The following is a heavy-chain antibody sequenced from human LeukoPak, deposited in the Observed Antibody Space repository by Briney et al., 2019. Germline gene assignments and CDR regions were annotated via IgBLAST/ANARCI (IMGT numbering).Heavy chain of an antibody. D-gene: IGHD4-17*01. CDR2: INPNGGRT. CDR3: ERDFGINYGDYYYYYMDV. V-gene: IGHV1-46*01. Sequence: ASVKVSCKASGYTFTSYWMHWVRQAPGQGLEWLGVINPNGGRTTYTQNFQGRVTMTRDTSTTTVYMELSRLRSEDTAVYYCERDFGINYGDYYYYYMDVWGKGTTVTVSS. CDR1: GYTFTSYW. J-gene: IGHJ6*03.